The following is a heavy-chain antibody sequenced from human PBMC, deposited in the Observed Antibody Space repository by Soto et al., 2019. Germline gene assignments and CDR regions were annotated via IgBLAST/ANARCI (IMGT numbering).Heavy chain of an antibody. CDR3: ARQGVGATIDY. J-gene: IGHJ4*02. V-gene: IGHV5-10-1*01. Sequence: GESLKISCKGSGYIFNTFWISWVRQMPGKGLEWMGRIDPSDSYTNYSPSFQGHVTISADKSISTAYLQWSSLKASDTAMYYCARQGVGATIDYWGQGTLVTVSS. D-gene: IGHD1-26*01. CDR2: IDPSDSYT. CDR1: GYIFNTFW.